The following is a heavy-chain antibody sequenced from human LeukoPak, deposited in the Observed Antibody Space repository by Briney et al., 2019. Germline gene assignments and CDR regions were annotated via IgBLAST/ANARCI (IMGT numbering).Heavy chain of an antibody. D-gene: IGHD3-3*01. CDR2: FDPEDGET. J-gene: IGHJ4*02. CDR3: ATVNQYYDFPTHYYFDY. V-gene: IGHV1-24*01. CDR1: GYTLTELS. Sequence: GASVKVSCKVSGYTLTELSMHWVRQAPGKGLEWMGGFDPEDGETIYAQKFQGRVTMTEDTSTDTAYMELSSLRSEDTAVYYCATVNQYYDFPTHYYFDYWGREPWSPSPQ.